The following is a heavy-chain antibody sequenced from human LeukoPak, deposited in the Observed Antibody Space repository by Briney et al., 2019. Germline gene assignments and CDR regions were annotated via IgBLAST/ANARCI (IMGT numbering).Heavy chain of an antibody. D-gene: IGHD6-6*01. CDR2: IYHSGST. V-gene: IGHV4-38-2*01. CDR3: ARQARYSSSGSGY. Sequence: PSETLSLTCAVSGYSISSGYYWGWIRQPPGKGLEWIGSIYHSGSTYYNPSLKSRVTISVDTSKNQFSLRLSSVTAADTAVYYCARQARYSSSGSGYWGQGTLVTVSS. J-gene: IGHJ4*02. CDR1: GYSISSGYY.